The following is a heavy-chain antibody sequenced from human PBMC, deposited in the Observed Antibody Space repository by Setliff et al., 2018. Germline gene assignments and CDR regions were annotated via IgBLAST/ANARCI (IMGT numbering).Heavy chain of an antibody. Sequence: PSETLSLTCAVSGGSISSYYWNWIRQPPGKGLEWIGYIYYSGTTNYNPSLKRRVTISVETSKNQFSLKLSSVTAADTAVYYCARRETYDNFWRGYYAYWGQGTLVTVSS. CDR3: ARRETYDNFWRGYYAY. D-gene: IGHD3-3*01. CDR1: GGSISSYY. CDR2: IYYSGTT. V-gene: IGHV4-59*12. J-gene: IGHJ4*02.